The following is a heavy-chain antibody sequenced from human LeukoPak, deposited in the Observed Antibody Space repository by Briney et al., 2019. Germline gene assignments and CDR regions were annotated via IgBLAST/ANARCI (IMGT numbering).Heavy chain of an antibody. D-gene: IGHD6-19*01. CDR1: GFTFSSYA. Sequence: GGSLRLSCAASGFTFSSYAMNWVRQAPGKGLEWVSSISNNGGSTYCYADSVKGRFTISRDNSKNTLFLQMNSLRAEDTAVYYCAKDLGSGWYYFDCWGQGTLVTVSS. V-gene: IGHV3-23*01. J-gene: IGHJ4*02. CDR3: AKDLGSGWYYFDC. CDR2: ISNNGGST.